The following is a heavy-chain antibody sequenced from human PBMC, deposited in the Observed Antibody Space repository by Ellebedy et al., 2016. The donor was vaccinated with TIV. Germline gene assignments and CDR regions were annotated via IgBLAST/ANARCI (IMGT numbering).Heavy chain of an antibody. V-gene: IGHV3-7*01. CDR2: IKQHGSEK. J-gene: IGHJ4*02. CDR1: GFTFSYYW. D-gene: IGHD6-25*01. Sequence: PGGSLRLSCTASGFTFSYYWMSWVRQAPGKGLEWVANIKQHGSEKDYVDSVKGRFTISRDDAKNSLYLQMNSLRAEDTAVYFCARENGYYFDYWGQGTLVIVSS. CDR3: ARENGYYFDY.